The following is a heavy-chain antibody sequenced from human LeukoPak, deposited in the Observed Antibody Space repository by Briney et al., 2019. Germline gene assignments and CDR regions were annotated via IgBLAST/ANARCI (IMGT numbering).Heavy chain of an antibody. Sequence: GRSLRLSCAASGFTFSNYGMHWVRQAPGKGLEWVAVIWYDGTNKYYADSVKGRFTISRDNSKNTLYLQMNSLRAEDTAMYYCAKYSSSAPGDYWGQGTLVTVSS. CDR1: GFTFSNYG. CDR3: AKYSSSAPGDY. D-gene: IGHD6-6*01. V-gene: IGHV3-33*06. CDR2: IWYDGTNK. J-gene: IGHJ4*02.